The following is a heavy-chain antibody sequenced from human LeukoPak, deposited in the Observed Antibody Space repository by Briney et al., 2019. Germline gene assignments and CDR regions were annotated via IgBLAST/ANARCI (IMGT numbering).Heavy chain of an antibody. Sequence: ASVKVSCKASGYTFTNYYMHWVRQAPGQGLEWMGIINPSGGSTSYAQKFQGRVTMTRDTSTSTVYMELSSLRSEDTAMYYCARYYGSGSYYQPWGQGTLVTVSS. CDR1: GYTFTNYY. CDR3: ARYYGSGSYYQP. V-gene: IGHV1-46*01. CDR2: INPSGGST. D-gene: IGHD3-10*01. J-gene: IGHJ5*02.